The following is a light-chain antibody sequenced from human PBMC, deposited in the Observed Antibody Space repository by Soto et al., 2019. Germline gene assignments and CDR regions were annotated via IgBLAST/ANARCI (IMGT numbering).Light chain of an antibody. Sequence: EIVLTQSPGTLSLSPGERATLSCRASQSVSSSYLAWYQQIPGPAPRLLIYGASSRTTGIPDRFSGSGSGTDFTLTISILEPEDFAVYYCQQYGGSPLFTFGPGTKVDIK. V-gene: IGKV3-20*01. CDR1: QSVSSSY. CDR2: GAS. J-gene: IGKJ3*01. CDR3: QQYGGSPLFT.